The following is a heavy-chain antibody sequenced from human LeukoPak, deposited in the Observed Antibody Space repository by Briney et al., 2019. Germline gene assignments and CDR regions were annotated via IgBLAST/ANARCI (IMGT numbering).Heavy chain of an antibody. CDR3: ARADNYGLDV. J-gene: IGHJ6*02. Sequence: SETLSLTCSVSGDSISNIYCNWIRQPPGKGLEWIGYIHYSGSTNHNPSLKSRVTTSVDTSKNQCFLRLNSVTAADTATYYCARADNYGLDVWGQGTTVTVSS. V-gene: IGHV4-59*12. D-gene: IGHD3-9*01. CDR2: IHYSGST. CDR1: GDSISNIY.